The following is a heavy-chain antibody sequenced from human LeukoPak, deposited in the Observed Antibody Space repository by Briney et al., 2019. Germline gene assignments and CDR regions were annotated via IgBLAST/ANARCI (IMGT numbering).Heavy chain of an antibody. CDR3: ARDHYGLTSYPNP. CDR1: GFSVSTNY. D-gene: IGHD3-10*01. V-gene: IGHV3-66*01. Sequence: GGSLRRSCAASGFSVSTNYMSWVRQAPGKGLEWVSVIFTNGNTAYADSVKGRFTISRDNSKNMLYLQMNSLRAEDTAVYYCARDHYGLTSYPNPWGQGTLVTVSS. CDR2: IFTNGNT. J-gene: IGHJ5*02.